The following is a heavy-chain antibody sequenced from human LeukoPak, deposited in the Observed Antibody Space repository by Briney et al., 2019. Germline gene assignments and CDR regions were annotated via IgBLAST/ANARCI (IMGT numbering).Heavy chain of an antibody. V-gene: IGHV4-59*01. J-gene: IGHJ3*02. Sequence: SETLSLTCTVSGGSISSYYWSWIRQPPGKGLEWIGYIYYSGSTNYNPSLKSRVTISVDTSKNQFSLKLSSVTAADTAVYYCARESYYDSSGYSHDAFDIWGQGTMVTVSS. CDR1: GGSISSYY. D-gene: IGHD3-22*01. CDR3: ARESYYDSSGYSHDAFDI. CDR2: IYYSGST.